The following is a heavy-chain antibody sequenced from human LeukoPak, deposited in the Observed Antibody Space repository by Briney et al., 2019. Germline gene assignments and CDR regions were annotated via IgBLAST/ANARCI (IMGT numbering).Heavy chain of an antibody. CDR3: AREIHDYSNYHYYYYMDV. CDR2: IYSGGST. D-gene: IGHD4-11*01. V-gene: IGHV3-53*01. CDR1: GFTVSSNY. J-gene: IGHJ6*03. Sequence: PGGSLRLSCAASGFTVSSNYMSWVRQAPGKGLEWVSVIYSGGSTYYADSVKGRFTISRDNSKNTLYLQMNSLRAEDTAVYYCAREIHDYSNYHYYYYMDVWGKGTTVTVSS.